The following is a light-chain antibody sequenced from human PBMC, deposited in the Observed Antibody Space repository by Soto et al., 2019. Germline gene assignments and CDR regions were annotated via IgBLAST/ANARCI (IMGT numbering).Light chain of an antibody. CDR3: AQYGSSHLYM. CDR2: GAS. J-gene: IGKJ2*01. Sequence: EIVLTQSPGTLSLSPGERVTLSCRASQSVSSSYLAWYQQKPGQAPRLLIYGASNRATGIPDRFSGSGSGTDFTLTISRLEPEDFAVYYCAQYGSSHLYMFGRGTKLEIK. V-gene: IGKV3-20*01. CDR1: QSVSSSY.